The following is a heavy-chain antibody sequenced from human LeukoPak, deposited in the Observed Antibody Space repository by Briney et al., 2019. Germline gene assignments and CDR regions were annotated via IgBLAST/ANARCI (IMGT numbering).Heavy chain of an antibody. CDR1: GGSISNNY. CDR3: ARAHYSHYHGGLDF. J-gene: IGHJ6*02. V-gene: IGHV4-59*01. CDR2: IYYSGNT. D-gene: IGHD4-11*01. Sequence: PSETLSLTCIASGGSISNNYWSWIRQPPGKGLEWIGYIYYSGNTEYNSSLKSRVTISVDTSKNQFSLKLASVTAADTAVYYCARAHYSHYHGGLDFWGQGTTVTVSS.